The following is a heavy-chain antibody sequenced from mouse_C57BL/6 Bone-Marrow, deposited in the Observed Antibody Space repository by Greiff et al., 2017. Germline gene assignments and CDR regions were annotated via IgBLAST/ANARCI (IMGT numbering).Heavy chain of an antibody. Sequence: EVKVVESGGDLVKPGGSLKLSCAASGFTFSSYGMSWVRQTPDKRLEWVATISSGGSYTYYPDSVKGRFTISRDNAKNTLYLQMSSLKSEDTAMYYCARHRTYWGQGTLVTVSA. CDR2: ISSGGSYT. CDR1: GFTFSSYG. CDR3: ARHRTY. J-gene: IGHJ3*01. V-gene: IGHV5-6*01.